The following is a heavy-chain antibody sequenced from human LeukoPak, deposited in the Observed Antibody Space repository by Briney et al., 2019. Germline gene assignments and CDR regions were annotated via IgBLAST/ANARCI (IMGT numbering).Heavy chain of an antibody. Sequence: PSETLSLTCTVSGVSISGYYWVWIRQSPKRSLEYIGSIFYREGFSYGGTTFYNPSLQSRVTISVDTSKNQFSLKLSSVTAADTAVYYCARHELHTVTEPYLGNWFDPWGQGTLVTVSS. D-gene: IGHD4-17*01. V-gene: IGHV4-39*01. CDR2: IFYREGFSYGGTT. CDR1: GVSISGYY. J-gene: IGHJ5*02. CDR3: ARHELHTVTEPYLGNWFDP.